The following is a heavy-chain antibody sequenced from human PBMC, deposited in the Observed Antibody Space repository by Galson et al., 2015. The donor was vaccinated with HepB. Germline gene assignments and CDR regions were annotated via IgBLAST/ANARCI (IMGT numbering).Heavy chain of an antibody. D-gene: IGHD4-11*01. Sequence: SVTVSCKVSGSTLTELSMHWVRQAPGKGLEWMGGFDPEDGETIYAQKFQGRVTMTEDTSTDTAYMELSSLRSEDTAVYYCATDAHTVTEGYYYYGMDAWGQGTTVTVSS. CDR2: FDPEDGET. J-gene: IGHJ6*02. V-gene: IGHV1-24*01. CDR1: GSTLTELS. CDR3: ATDAHTVTEGYYYYGMDA.